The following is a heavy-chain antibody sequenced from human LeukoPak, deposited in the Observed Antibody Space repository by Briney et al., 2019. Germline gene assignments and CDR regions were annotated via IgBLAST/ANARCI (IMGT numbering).Heavy chain of an antibody. CDR2: GSTFNGHR. V-gene: IGHV1-18*01. D-gene: IGHD1-26*01. Sequence: ASVKVSCMASGYTFTDYGIHWVRQAPGQGLEWMSWGSTFNGHRLYGQRFQGRVTITTEPSTTTVYMELTRLTSDDTALYYCARDAVGARAFDVWGQGTMVTVSS. CDR3: ARDAVGARAFDV. CDR1: GYTFTDYG. J-gene: IGHJ3*01.